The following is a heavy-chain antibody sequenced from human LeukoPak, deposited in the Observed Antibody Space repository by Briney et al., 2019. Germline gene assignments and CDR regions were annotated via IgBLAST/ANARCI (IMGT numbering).Heavy chain of an antibody. D-gene: IGHD1-26*01. CDR2: IYYSGST. V-gene: IGHV4-59*01. CDR3: ARSVGWGARRYYYYYMDV. Sequence: SETLSLTCTVSGGSISSYYWSWIRQPPGKGLEWIGYIYYSGSTNYNPSLKSRVTISVDTSKNQFSLKLSSVSAADTAVYFCARSVGWGARRYYYYYMDVWGKGTTVTISS. CDR1: GGSISSYY. J-gene: IGHJ6*03.